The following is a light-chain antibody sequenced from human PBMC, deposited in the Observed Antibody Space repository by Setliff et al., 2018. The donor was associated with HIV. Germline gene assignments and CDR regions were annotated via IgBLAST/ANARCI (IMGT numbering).Light chain of an antibody. Sequence: QSVLTQPPSVSGSPGQSVTISCTGTSSDVGYYNRVSWYQQPPGTAPKLMIYGVFNRPSGVPARFSGSKSGNTASLTISGLQAEDEADYFCSSYTSSSTYVFGAGTKVTVL. CDR3: SSYTSSSTYV. CDR1: SSDVGYYNR. V-gene: IGLV2-18*02. J-gene: IGLJ1*01. CDR2: GVF.